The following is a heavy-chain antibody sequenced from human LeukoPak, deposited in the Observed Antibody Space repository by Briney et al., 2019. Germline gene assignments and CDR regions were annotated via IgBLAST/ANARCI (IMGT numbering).Heavy chain of an antibody. V-gene: IGHV4-59*01. D-gene: IGHD4-17*01. CDR2: IYYSGST. Sequence: SETLSLTCTVSGGSISSYYWSWIRQPPGKGLERIGYIYYSGSTNYNPSLKSRVTISVDTSKNQFSLKLSSVTAADTAVYYCARGETYYGDYQGYWFDPWGQGTLVTVSS. CDR1: GGSISSYY. J-gene: IGHJ5*02. CDR3: ARGETYYGDYQGYWFDP.